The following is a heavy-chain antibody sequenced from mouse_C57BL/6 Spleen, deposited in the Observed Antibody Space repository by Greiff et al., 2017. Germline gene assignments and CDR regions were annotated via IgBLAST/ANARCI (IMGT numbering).Heavy chain of an antibody. CDR3: GRSYGSDWYFDV. J-gene: IGHJ1*03. Sequence: EVMLVESGGGLVQPKGSLKLSCAASGFTFNTYAMHWVRQAPGKGLEWVARLRSKSSNYATYYADSVKDSFTISRDDSQSMLYLQMNNLKTEDTAMYYCGRSYGSDWYFDVWGTGTTVTVSS. CDR1: GFTFNTYA. D-gene: IGHD1-1*01. CDR2: LRSKSSNYAT. V-gene: IGHV10-3*01.